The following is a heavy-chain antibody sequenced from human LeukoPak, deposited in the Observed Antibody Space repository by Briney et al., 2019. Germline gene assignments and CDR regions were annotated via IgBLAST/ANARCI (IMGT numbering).Heavy chain of an antibody. CDR3: AKERRVSMVRNGMDV. J-gene: IGHJ6*04. Sequence: PGGSLRLSCAASGFTFSNYAMSWVRQAPGKGLEGVSGISGGGRTYNTESVKGRFPISRDNSKNTLYLQMNSLRAEDTAVYYCAKERRVSMVRNGMDVWGKGTTVTVSS. D-gene: IGHD3-10*01. V-gene: IGHV3-23*01. CDR1: GFTFSNYA. CDR2: ISGGGRT.